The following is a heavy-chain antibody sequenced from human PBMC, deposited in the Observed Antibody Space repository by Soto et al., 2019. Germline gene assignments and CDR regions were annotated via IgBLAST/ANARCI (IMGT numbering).Heavy chain of an antibody. V-gene: IGHV3-74*01. CDR1: GFTFSSYW. CDR3: ARSVARYGDYEEHFDY. CDR2: INSDGSST. J-gene: IGHJ4*02. D-gene: IGHD4-17*01. Sequence: GGSLRLSCAASGFTFSSYWMHWVRQAPGKGLVWVSRINSDGSSTSYADSVKGRFTISRDNAKNTLYLQMNSLRAEDTAVYYCARSVARYGDYEEHFDYWGQGTLVTVSS.